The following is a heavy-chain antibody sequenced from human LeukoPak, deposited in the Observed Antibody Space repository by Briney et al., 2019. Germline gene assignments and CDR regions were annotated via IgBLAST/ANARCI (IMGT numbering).Heavy chain of an antibody. Sequence: GGSLRLSCAASGFTFSSYWMSWVRQAPGKGLEWVANIKQDGSEKYYVDSVKGRFTISRDNAKNSLYLQMNSLRAEDPAKGAAPKWFDPWGQGTLVTVSS. D-gene: IGHD6-13*01. CDR3: PKWFDP. CDR2: IKQDGSEK. J-gene: IGHJ5*02. V-gene: IGHV3-7*01. CDR1: GFTFSSYW.